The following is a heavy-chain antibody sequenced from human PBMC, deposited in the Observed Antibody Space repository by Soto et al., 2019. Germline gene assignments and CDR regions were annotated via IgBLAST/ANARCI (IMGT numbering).Heavy chain of an antibody. J-gene: IGHJ4*02. CDR3: ARDRTTTDYSLDY. Sequence: GSLRLSCAASGFTFSSYGMHWVRQAPGKGLEWVAVIWYDGSNKYYVDSVKGRFTISRDNSKHKLYLQMNSLRAEDTAVYYCARDRTTTDYSLDYWGQGTLVTVSS. D-gene: IGHD1-1*01. CDR1: GFTFSSYG. CDR2: IWYDGSNK. V-gene: IGHV3-33*01.